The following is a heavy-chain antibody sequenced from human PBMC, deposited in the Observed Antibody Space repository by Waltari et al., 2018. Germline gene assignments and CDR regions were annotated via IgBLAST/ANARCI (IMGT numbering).Heavy chain of an antibody. CDR2: ISYNGRNT. J-gene: IGHJ6*02. D-gene: IGHD3-22*01. Sequence: QVQLVGSGVGVVQLGRSLSLCGSAAHFSFISYDLHWVRQAPGKGLEWVAVISYNGRNTYYVDSVKGRFTISRDNSKKMLYLQMNSLRAEDTAVYYCARDYCDRTNCHGMDVWGQGTTVTVSS. CDR1: HFSFISYD. V-gene: IGHV3-30*04. CDR3: ARDYCDRTNCHGMDV.